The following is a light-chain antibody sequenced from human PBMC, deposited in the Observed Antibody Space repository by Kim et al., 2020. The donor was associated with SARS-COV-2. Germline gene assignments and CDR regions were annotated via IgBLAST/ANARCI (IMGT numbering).Light chain of an antibody. J-gene: IGKJ2*01. CDR3: QQYGTAPPYT. CDR1: RSGCGNC. V-gene: IGKV3D-20*01. CDR2: SGS. Sequence: SPADRATLSCGYIRSGCGNCLGWYQQKPGQAPRRLIYSGSRRAAGVPERFSGSGSGTEFILSICRLEPEDFAMYYCQQYGTAPPYTFGQGTKLEI.